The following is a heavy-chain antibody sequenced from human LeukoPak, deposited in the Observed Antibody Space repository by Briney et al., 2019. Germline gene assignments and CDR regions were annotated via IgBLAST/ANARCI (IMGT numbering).Heavy chain of an antibody. D-gene: IGHD3-3*01. Sequence: SETLSLTCAVYGGSFSGYYWSWIRQPPGKGLEWLGEINHSGSTNYNPSPKSRVTISVDTSKNQFSLKLSSVTAADTAVYYCARGDRGPRFGVVIRSPNWFDPWGQGTLVTVSS. CDR1: GGSFSGYY. CDR3: ARGDRGPRFGVVIRSPNWFDP. CDR2: INHSGST. V-gene: IGHV4-34*01. J-gene: IGHJ5*02.